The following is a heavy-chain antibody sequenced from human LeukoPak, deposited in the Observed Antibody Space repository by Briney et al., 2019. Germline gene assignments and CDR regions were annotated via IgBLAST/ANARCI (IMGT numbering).Heavy chain of an antibody. CDR3: ARVRSGSSAGNYGMDV. D-gene: IGHD1-26*01. CDR2: IKEDGTRK. CDR1: GFTFSSHW. Sequence: GGSLRLSCAASGFTFSSHWMTWVRQAPGKGLEWVANIKEDGTRKNYMDSVKGRLTISRDNAKNSLYLQMSGLRAEDTALYYCARVRSGSSAGNYGMDVWGQGTTVTVSS. V-gene: IGHV3-7*03. J-gene: IGHJ6*02.